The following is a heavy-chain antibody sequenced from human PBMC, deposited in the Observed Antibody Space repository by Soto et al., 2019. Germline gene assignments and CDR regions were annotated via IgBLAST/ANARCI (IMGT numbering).Heavy chain of an antibody. D-gene: IGHD1-26*01. CDR1: VGSVTGYY. V-gene: IGHV4-59*02. CDR2: SYYTGAT. J-gene: IGHJ4*02. Sequence: PSETLSLTCTVSVGSVTGYYCSWIRQSPGKGLEWIGCSYYTGATNYNPSLKSRVTISVGTSKNQVSLTLSSAPAEDTAVYYCARERTPRSGFEYWGQGTQVTVSS. CDR3: ARERTPRSGFEY.